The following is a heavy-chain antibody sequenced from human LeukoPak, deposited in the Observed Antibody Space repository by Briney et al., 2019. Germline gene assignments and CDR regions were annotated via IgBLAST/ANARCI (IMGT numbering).Heavy chain of an antibody. V-gene: IGHV3-30*04. Sequence: GGSLRLSCAASGFTFSSYAMHWVRQAPGKGLEWVAVISYDGSNKYYADSVKGRFTISRDNSKNTLYLQMNSLRAEDTAVYYCAKDRDFSDFWSGYIDYWGQGTLVTVSS. J-gene: IGHJ4*02. CDR3: AKDRDFSDFWSGYIDY. CDR2: ISYDGSNK. D-gene: IGHD3-3*01. CDR1: GFTFSSYA.